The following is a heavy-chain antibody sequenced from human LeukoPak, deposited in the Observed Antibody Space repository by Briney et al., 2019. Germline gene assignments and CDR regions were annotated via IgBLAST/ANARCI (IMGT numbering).Heavy chain of an antibody. D-gene: IGHD2-15*01. J-gene: IGHJ3*02. CDR1: GFTFSSYG. Sequence: GRSLRLSCAASGFTFSSYGMHWVRQAPGKGLEWVAVIWYDGSNKYYADSVKGRFTISRDNSKNTLYLQMNSLRAEDTAVYYCARDRYCSGGSCYYAFDIWGQGTMVTVSS. CDR2: IWYDGSNK. CDR3: ARDRYCSGGSCYYAFDI. V-gene: IGHV3-33*01.